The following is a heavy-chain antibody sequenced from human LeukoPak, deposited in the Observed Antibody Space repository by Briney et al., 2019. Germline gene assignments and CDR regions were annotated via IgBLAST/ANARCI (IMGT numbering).Heavy chain of an antibody. Sequence: PGGSLRLSCAASGFTFSSYGMHWVRQAPGKGLEWVAVISYDGSNKYYADSVKGRFTISRDNSKNTLYLQMNSLRAEDTAVYYCAKEGGYSSSWSNLDYWGQGTLVTVSS. D-gene: IGHD6-13*01. J-gene: IGHJ4*02. CDR2: ISYDGSNK. CDR1: GFTFSSYG. CDR3: AKEGGYSSSWSNLDY. V-gene: IGHV3-30*18.